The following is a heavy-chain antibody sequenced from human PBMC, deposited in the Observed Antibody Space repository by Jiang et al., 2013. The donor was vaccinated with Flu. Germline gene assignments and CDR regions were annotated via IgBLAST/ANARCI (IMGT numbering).Heavy chain of an antibody. CDR1: GFTFSRYA. CDR2: ILGSGDSP. V-gene: IGHV3-23*01. D-gene: IGHD4-17*01. J-gene: IGHJ4*02. CDR3: AKEIPPSTVTFFDY. Sequence: QLLESGGGLVQPGGSVRLSCAASGFTFSRYAMSWVRQAPGKGLEWVSGILGSGDSPHYADSVKGRFTISRDNSKNTLYLQMNSLRAEDTAVYYCAKEIPPSTVTFFDYWGQGTLVTVSS.